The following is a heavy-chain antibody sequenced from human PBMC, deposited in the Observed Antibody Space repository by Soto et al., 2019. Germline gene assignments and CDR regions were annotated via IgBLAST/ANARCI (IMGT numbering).Heavy chain of an antibody. CDR1: GFTFSNYD. CDR2: FGTAGET. J-gene: IGHJ4*02. V-gene: IGHV3-13*01. CDR3: ARGRDSALYYFDY. Sequence: SLRLSCAASGFTFSNYDMHWVRQTTGKGLEWVSVFGTAGETYYAGSVKGRFTISRENAKNSLYLQMNSLRAEDTAVYYCARGRDSALYYFDYWGQGTLVTVSS. D-gene: IGHD2-21*01.